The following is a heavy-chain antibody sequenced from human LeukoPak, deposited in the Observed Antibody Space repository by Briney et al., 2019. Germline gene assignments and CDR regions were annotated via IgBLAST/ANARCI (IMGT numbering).Heavy chain of an antibody. J-gene: IGHJ6*02. D-gene: IGHD1-1*01. V-gene: IGHV1-69*01. Sequence: SVKVSCKASGGTFSSYAISWVRQAPGQGLEWMGGIIPIFGIANYAQKFQGRVTITADESTSTAYMELSSLRSEDTAVYYCARDFDWNDGGDYYYGMDVWGQGTTVTVSS. CDR1: GGTFSSYA. CDR2: IIPIFGIA. CDR3: ARDFDWNDGGDYYYGMDV.